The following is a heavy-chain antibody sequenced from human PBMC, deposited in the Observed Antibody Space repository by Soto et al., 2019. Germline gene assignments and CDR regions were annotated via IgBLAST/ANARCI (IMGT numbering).Heavy chain of an antibody. CDR3: ARGGGSTKVHY. Sequence: QVQLQESGPGLVKPSQTLSLTCTVSGGSITSSGYYWSWIRQHPGEGLEWIGFTSNSGSTSYNPSLRRRVTISVDTSSNQFPLNLKSVTAADTAVYYCARGGGSTKVHYWGRGTLVTVSP. CDR1: GGSITSSGYY. CDR2: TSNSGST. V-gene: IGHV4-31*03. D-gene: IGHD2-2*01. J-gene: IGHJ4*02.